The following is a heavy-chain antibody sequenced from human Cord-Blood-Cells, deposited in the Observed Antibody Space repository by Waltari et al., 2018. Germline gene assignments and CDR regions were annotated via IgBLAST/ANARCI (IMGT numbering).Heavy chain of an antibody. V-gene: IGHV4-38-2*02. Sequence: QVQLQESGPGLVKPSETLSLTCAVSGYSISSGYYWGWIRQPPGKGLEWIGSIYHSGSTYYNPSRKSRVTIAVDTSKNQFSLKLSSGTAADTAVYYCARDDRGSREADDAFDIWGQGTMVTVSS. J-gene: IGHJ3*02. CDR1: GYSISSGYY. CDR3: ARDDRGSREADDAFDI. CDR2: IYHSGST. D-gene: IGHD3-10*01.